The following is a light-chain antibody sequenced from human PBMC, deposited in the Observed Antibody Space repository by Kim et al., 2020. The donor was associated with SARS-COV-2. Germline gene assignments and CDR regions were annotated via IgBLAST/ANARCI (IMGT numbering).Light chain of an antibody. CDR3: SAWDTSLNKWV. J-gene: IGLJ3*02. CDR1: SNNVGNQG. CDR2: RNN. Sequence: QAGLTQPPSVSKGLRQTATLTCTGNSNNVGNQGAAWLQQHQGHPPKLLSYRNNNRPSGISERLSASRSGNTASLTITGLQPEDEADYYCSAWDTSLNKWVFGGGTQLTVL. V-gene: IGLV10-54*01.